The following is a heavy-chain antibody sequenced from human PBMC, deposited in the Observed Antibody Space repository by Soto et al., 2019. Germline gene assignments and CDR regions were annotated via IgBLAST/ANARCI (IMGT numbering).Heavy chain of an antibody. Sequence: GGSLRLSCTTSGFTFENNAMSWVRQAPGKGLEWVSAINDSGGSTYSADSVKGRFTISRDNSKNTLYLQMNSLRADDTAVYYCARRRDASGSYFDSWSQGTLVTVSS. CDR1: GFTFENNA. D-gene: IGHD3-10*01. CDR2: INDSGGST. CDR3: ARRRDASGSYFDS. J-gene: IGHJ4*02. V-gene: IGHV3-23*01.